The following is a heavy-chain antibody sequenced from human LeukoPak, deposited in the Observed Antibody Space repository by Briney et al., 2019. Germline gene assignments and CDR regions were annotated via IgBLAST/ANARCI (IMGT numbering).Heavy chain of an antibody. CDR2: IYYSGST. D-gene: IGHD3/OR15-3a*01. J-gene: IGHJ3*02. Sequence: PSETLSLTCTVSGGSISSHYWSWIRQPPGKGLEWIGYIYYSGSTNYNPSLKSRVTISVDTSKNQFSLKLSSVTAADTAVYYCARRWTGDAFDIWGQGTMVTVSS. CDR3: ARRWTGDAFDI. CDR1: GGSISSHY. V-gene: IGHV4-59*11.